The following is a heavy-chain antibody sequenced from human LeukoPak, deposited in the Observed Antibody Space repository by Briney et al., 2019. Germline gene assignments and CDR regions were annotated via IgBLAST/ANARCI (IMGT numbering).Heavy chain of an antibody. CDR3: ARSLDASWLQCPEF. CDR1: GYTFTSYG. Sequence: GASVKVSCKASGYTFTSYGISWVRQAPGQGLEWMGWISAYNGNTNYAQKLQGRVTMTTDTSTSTAYMELRSLRSDDTAVYYCARSLDASWLQCPEFWGQGTLVTVSP. J-gene: IGHJ4*02. D-gene: IGHD5-24*01. CDR2: ISAYNGNT. V-gene: IGHV1-18*01.